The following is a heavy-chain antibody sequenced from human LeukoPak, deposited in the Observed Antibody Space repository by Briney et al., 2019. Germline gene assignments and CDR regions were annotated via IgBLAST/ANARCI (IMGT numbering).Heavy chain of an antibody. J-gene: IGHJ5*02. Sequence: SETLSLTCTVSGGSISSYYWSWIRQPPGKGLEWIGYIYYSGSTKYNPSLKSRVTISVDTSKNQFSLKLSSVTAADTAVYYCARYPGRPQPNWFDPWGQGTLVTVSS. V-gene: IGHV4-59*08. CDR1: GGSISSYY. D-gene: IGHD2-2*01. CDR2: IYYSGST. CDR3: ARYPGRPQPNWFDP.